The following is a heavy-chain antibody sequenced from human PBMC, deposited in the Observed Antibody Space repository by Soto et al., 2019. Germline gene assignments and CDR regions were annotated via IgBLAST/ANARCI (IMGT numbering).Heavy chain of an antibody. V-gene: IGHV5-51*01. D-gene: IGHD5-12*01. J-gene: IGHJ6*02. Sequence: LKISCQGSGYNFATHWIGWVRHKAGKGLEWMGIIFPGDAETRYSPSFQGHITISADKSISIAYLRWSSLKASDTGMYYCATPGGFGMDVWGQGTTVTVSS. CDR1: GYNFATHW. CDR3: ATPGGFGMDV. CDR2: IFPGDAET.